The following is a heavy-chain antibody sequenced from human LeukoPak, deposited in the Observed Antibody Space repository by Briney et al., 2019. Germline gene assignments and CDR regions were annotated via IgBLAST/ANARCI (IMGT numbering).Heavy chain of an antibody. CDR1: GYTFTGYY. CDR2: INPNSGGT. J-gene: IGHJ5*02. V-gene: IGHV1-2*06. Sequence: ASVKVSCKASGYTFTGYYMHWVRQAPGQGLGWMGRINPNSGGTNYAQKFQGRVTMTKDTSISTAYMELSRLRSDDTAVYYCARDPNGIVIISPYWFDPWGQGTLVTVSS. CDR3: ARDPNGIVIISPYWFDP. D-gene: IGHD3-22*01.